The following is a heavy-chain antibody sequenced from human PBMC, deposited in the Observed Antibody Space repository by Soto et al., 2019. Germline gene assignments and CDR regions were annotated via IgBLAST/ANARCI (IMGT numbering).Heavy chain of an antibody. CDR3: ARGMYGYSSLRVAFDI. CDR1: DASISDYY. CDR2: IYYSGST. D-gene: IGHD6-13*01. J-gene: IGHJ3*02. V-gene: IGHV4-59*01. Sequence: SETLSLTCSVSDASISDYYWTWTRQPPGRGLEWIGYIYYSGSTNYNPSLKSRVTISVGTSKNQFSLKLSSVTAADTAVYYCARGMYGYSSLRVAFDIWGQGTMVTVSS.